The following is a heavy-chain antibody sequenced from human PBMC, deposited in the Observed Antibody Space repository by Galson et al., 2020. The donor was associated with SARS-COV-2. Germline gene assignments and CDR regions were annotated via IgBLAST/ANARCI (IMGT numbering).Heavy chain of an antibody. CDR3: TTDIVVVTATTSNYYGMDV. CDR1: GNTFSNAW. D-gene: IGHD2-21*02. J-gene: IGHJ6*02. CDR2: IKSETDGGTT. Sequence: PGGSLRLSCAASGNTFSNAWMSWVRQAPGKGLEWVGRIKSETDGGTTDYAAPVKGRFTISRDDSKNTLYLQMNSLKTEDTAVYYCTTDIVVVTATTSNYYGMDVWGQGTTVTVSS. V-gene: IGHV3-15*01.